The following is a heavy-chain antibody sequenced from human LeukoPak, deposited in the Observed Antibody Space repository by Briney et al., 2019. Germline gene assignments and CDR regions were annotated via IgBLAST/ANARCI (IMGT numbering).Heavy chain of an antibody. Sequence: GGSLTLSCAASGFTFTTFAMNWARQAPGKGLEWVSVISGSGYTTHYADSVKGRFTISRDNFKNMVYLEMNTLRAEDTAVYYCAKRGSGGYDYWGQGTLVTVSS. V-gene: IGHV3-23*01. D-gene: IGHD1-26*01. CDR2: ISGSGYTT. CDR3: AKRGSGGYDY. J-gene: IGHJ4*02. CDR1: GFTFTTFA.